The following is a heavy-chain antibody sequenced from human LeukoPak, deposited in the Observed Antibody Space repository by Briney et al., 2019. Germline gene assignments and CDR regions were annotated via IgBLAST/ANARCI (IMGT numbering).Heavy chain of an antibody. V-gene: IGHV1-69*05. CDR2: IIPVSGTT. CDR3: ARSVNWGSPHYWYFDL. CDR1: GGTLSSHA. D-gene: IGHD7-27*01. Sequence: SVKVSCKASGGTLSSHAVSWVRQAPGQGLEWMGRIIPVSGTTNYAQKFQGRVTITTDESTSTVYMDLSSLRSEDTAMYFCARSVNWGSPHYWYFDLWGRGTLVAVSS. J-gene: IGHJ2*01.